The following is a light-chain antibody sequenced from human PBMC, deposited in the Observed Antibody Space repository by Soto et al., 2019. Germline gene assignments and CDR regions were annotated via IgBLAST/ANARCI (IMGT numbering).Light chain of an antibody. Sequence: SSELTQPPSVSVSPGQTASITCSGHKLEDKYVCWYQQKPGQSPGLIMYQDVKRPSGIPERFSGSNSGNTATLTISGTQAMDEADYYCLAWDSTTAVFGTGTKLTVL. V-gene: IGLV3-1*01. CDR3: LAWDSTTAV. J-gene: IGLJ1*01. CDR1: KLEDKY. CDR2: QDV.